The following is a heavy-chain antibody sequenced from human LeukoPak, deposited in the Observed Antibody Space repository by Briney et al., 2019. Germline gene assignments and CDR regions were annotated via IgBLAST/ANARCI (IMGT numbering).Heavy chain of an antibody. D-gene: IGHD3-9*01. V-gene: IGHV1-8*01. CDR1: GYTFTSYD. Sequence: GASVKVSCKASGYTFTSYDINWVRQATGQGLEWMGWMNPNSGNTGYAQKFRGRVTMTRNTSISTAYMELSSLRSEDTAVYYCARLDILTGYSSDYWGQGTLVTVSS. J-gene: IGHJ4*02. CDR3: ARLDILTGYSSDY. CDR2: MNPNSGNT.